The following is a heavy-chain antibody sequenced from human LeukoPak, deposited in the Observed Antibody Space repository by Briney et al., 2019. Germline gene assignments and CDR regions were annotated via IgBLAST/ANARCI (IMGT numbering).Heavy chain of an antibody. V-gene: IGHV3-64*01. CDR1: GFSFSSYA. Sequence: PGGSLRLSCTASGFSFSSYAMYWVRQAPGKGLENVSAISSNGGSTYYANSVKGRFTISRDNSKNTLYLQMGSLRVEDVAVYYCARDSGSSSAVDYWGQGALVTVSS. CDR3: ARDSGSSSAVDY. D-gene: IGHD3-10*01. J-gene: IGHJ4*02. CDR2: ISSNGGST.